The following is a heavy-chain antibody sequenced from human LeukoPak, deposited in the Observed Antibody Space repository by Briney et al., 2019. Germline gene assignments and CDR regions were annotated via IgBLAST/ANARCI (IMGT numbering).Heavy chain of an antibody. CDR3: ARADMVRGVGLFFDRNWFDP. J-gene: IGHJ5*02. Sequence: ASVKVSCKVSGYTLTKLSMHWVRQAPGKGLEWMGWINPNSGGTNYAQKFQGRVTMTRDTSIRTAYMELSRLRSDDTAVYYCARADMVRGVGLFFDRNWFDPWGQGTLVTVSS. D-gene: IGHD3-10*01. V-gene: IGHV1-2*02. CDR1: GYTLTKLS. CDR2: INPNSGGT.